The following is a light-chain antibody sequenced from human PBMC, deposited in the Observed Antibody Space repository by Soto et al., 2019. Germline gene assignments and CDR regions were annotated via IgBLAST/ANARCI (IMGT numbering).Light chain of an antibody. Sequence: DIQLTQSPSFLSASVGDRVTITCRASQGINDYLAWYQQKPGKAPKLLIYAASSLQSEVPSSFSGSGSGTEVTLTISSLQPEDVATYYCQQFNTCPLTFGGGTKVEVK. CDR1: QGINDY. CDR3: QQFNTCPLT. J-gene: IGKJ4*01. CDR2: AAS. V-gene: IGKV1-9*01.